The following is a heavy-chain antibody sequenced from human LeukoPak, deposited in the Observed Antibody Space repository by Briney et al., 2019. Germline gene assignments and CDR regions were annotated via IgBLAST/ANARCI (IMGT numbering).Heavy chain of an antibody. V-gene: IGHV1-69*04. CDR1: GGTFSSYA. CDR2: IIPILGIA. CDR3: ARDAEGSYRAGHFDY. Sequence: ASVKVSCTASGGTFSSYAISWVRQAPGQGLEWMGRIIPILGIANYAQKFQGRVTITADKSTSTAYMELSSLRSEDTAVYYCARDAEGSYRAGHFDYWGQGTLVTVSS. J-gene: IGHJ4*02. D-gene: IGHD1-26*01.